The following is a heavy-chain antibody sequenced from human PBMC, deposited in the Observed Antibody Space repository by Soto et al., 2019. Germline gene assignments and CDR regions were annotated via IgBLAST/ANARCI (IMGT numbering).Heavy chain of an antibody. Sequence: QVQLAQSGAEVKKPGSSVKVSCKASGGTFSSYTISWVRQAPGQGLEWMGRIIPILGIANYAQKFQGRVTITADKSTSTAYMELSSLRSEDTAVYYCARDRREVYYYGMDVWGQGTTVTVSS. CDR2: IIPILGIA. D-gene: IGHD1-26*01. J-gene: IGHJ6*02. CDR1: GGTFSSYT. V-gene: IGHV1-69*08. CDR3: ARDRREVYYYGMDV.